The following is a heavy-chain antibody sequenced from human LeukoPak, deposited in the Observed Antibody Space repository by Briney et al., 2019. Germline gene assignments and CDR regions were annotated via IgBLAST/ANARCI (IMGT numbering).Heavy chain of an antibody. V-gene: IGHV3-30*04. CDR3: ARGGDIVVVPAAFWGTREPLDV. D-gene: IGHD2-2*01. CDR2: ISYDGSNK. CDR1: GFTFSSYA. Sequence: PGGSLRLSCAASGFTFSSYAMHWVRQAPGKGLEWVAVISYDGSNKYYADSVKGRFTISRDNAKNSLYLQMNSLRAEDTAVYYCARGGDIVVVPAAFWGTREPLDVWGKGTTVTISS. J-gene: IGHJ6*04.